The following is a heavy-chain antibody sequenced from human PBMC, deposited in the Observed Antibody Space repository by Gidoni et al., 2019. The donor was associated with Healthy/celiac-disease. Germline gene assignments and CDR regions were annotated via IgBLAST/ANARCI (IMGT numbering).Heavy chain of an antibody. CDR1: GYSISGGSH. Sequence: QVQLQESGPGLVKPSQTLSFTSAVSGYSISGGSHWSWIRQHPGKGLEWIGSIYHSGSTYYNPSLKGRVTISVDTAKNQFSLKLSTVTAADAAVYYCARGGPEVVRYFDWGRGLDYWGQGTLVTVSS. V-gene: IGHV4-38-2*01. J-gene: IGHJ4*01. CDR2: IYHSGST. D-gene: IGHD3-9*01. CDR3: ARGGPEVVRYFDWGRGLDY.